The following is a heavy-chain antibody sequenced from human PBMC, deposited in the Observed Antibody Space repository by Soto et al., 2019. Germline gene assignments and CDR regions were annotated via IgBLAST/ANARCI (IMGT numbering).Heavy chain of an antibody. CDR2: INHRGST. CDR1: GESFIGYY. V-gene: IGHV4-34*02. J-gene: IGHJ5*02. D-gene: IGHD5-12*01. Sequence: QVHLQQWGAGLLKPSETLSLTCAVYGESFIGYYWTWIRQPPGKGLEWIGEINHRGSTTYNPSLKSRVTISIDTSKHQFSLKLTSVTTADTSVYYCARTDIVTTNWFDPWGQGTLVTVSS. CDR3: ARTDIVTTNWFDP.